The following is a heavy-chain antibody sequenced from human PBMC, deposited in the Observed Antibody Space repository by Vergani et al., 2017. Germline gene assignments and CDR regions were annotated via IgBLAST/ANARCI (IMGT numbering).Heavy chain of an antibody. V-gene: IGHV4-61*02. CDR1: GGSFSTGGQS. J-gene: IGHJ6*02. CDR2: IYTSGAT. CDR3: VGAQGGDVPHDKRGYFFYGMDV. Sequence: QVQLQESGPGLVKPSQTLSLTCTVSGGSFSTGGQSWTWLRQSAGKGLEWIGRIYTSGATNYNPSLRSRAIMSVDASKKQFSLKLTSVTAADTAMYYCVGAQGGDVPHDKRGYFFYGMDVWGQGTTVTVSS. D-gene: IGHD3-16*01.